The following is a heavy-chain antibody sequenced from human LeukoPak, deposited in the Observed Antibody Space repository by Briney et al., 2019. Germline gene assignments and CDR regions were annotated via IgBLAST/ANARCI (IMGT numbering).Heavy chain of an antibody. V-gene: IGHV3-23*01. CDR1: GFTFSKFA. D-gene: IGHD2-15*01. J-gene: IGHJ4*02. Sequence: GGSLRLSCAASGFTFSKFAMSWVRQAPGKGLEWVSGISASGGSTYYADSVKGRFTISRDNSKNTLYLQMNSLRAEDTAVYYCAKDRWGSGGSGGGDYWGQGTLVTVSS. CDR2: ISASGGST. CDR3: AKDRWGSGGSGGGDY.